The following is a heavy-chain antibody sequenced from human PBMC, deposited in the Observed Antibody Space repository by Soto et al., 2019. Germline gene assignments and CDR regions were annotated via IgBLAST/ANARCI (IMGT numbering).Heavy chain of an antibody. J-gene: IGHJ5*01. D-gene: IGHD5-12*01. CDR3: ARARYSGFDS. Sequence: EVLLVESGGALVQPGGSLRLSCVVSGFTFSTYDMHWFRQPTGKGLEWVSGIGKAGDTYYPGSVKGRFTISRENAKNSLYLQMNSLRAGDTAVYYCARARYSGFDSWGQGTLVTVSS. CDR2: IGKAGDT. V-gene: IGHV3-13*04. CDR1: GFTFSTYD.